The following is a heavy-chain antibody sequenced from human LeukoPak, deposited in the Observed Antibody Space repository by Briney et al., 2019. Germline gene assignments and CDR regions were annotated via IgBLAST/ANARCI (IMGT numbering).Heavy chain of an antibody. CDR1: GFTFSAYF. D-gene: IGHD2-8*01. J-gene: IGHJ4*02. CDR2: ISSNEYDT. Sequence: ASVKVSCSASGFTFSAYFMHWVRQAPGKGLEYVSSISSNEYDTYYADSVKGRFTTSRDNSKNTLFLQMSSLRAEDTAVYYCVKDLNGTWSFDYWGQGTLVTVSS. CDR3: VKDLNGTWSFDY. V-gene: IGHV3-64D*06.